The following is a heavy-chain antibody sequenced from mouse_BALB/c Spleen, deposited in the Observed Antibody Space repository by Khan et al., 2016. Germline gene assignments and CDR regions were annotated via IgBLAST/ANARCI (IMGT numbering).Heavy chain of an antibody. V-gene: IGHV1S81*02. D-gene: IGHD2-3*01. Sequence: QVQLQQSGAELVKPGASVKLSCKASGYTFTSYYMYWVKQRPGQGLEWIGEINPSNGGTNFNEKFKSKATLTVDKSSSTAYMQLCSLTSEDSAVYYCTRRGGYYDFAYWGQGTLVTVSA. CDR3: TRRGGYYDFAY. CDR1: GYTFTSYY. CDR2: INPSNGGT. J-gene: IGHJ3*01.